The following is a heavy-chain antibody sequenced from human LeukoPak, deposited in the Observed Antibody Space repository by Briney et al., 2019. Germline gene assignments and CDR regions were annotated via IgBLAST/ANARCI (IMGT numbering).Heavy chain of an antibody. CDR3: AKGHSSGYETMNAFDI. J-gene: IGHJ3*02. CDR1: GFTFSSYA. CDR2: ISGSDGTT. V-gene: IGHV3-23*01. D-gene: IGHD3-22*01. Sequence: GGSLRLSCAASGFTFSSYAMNWVRQAPGKGLEWVSVISGSDGTTYYADYVKGRFTISRDNSKNTLYLQMNSLRDEDTAVYYCAKGHSSGYETMNAFDIWGQGTKVTVSS.